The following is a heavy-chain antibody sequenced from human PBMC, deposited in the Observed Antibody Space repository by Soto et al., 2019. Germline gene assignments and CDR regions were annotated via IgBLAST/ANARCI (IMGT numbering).Heavy chain of an antibody. Sequence: GXSVKDSCTCSVYTFTSYGCRGVRQAPGKGLECMGWISAYNGNTNYAQKIQGRVTMTTDTSKSTAYTELRSLRSDDTAVYYCEGDLGGPAADVWGQGTTVTVSS. V-gene: IGHV1-18*04. D-gene: IGHD2-2*01. CDR1: VYTFTSYG. CDR3: EGDLGGPAADV. J-gene: IGHJ6*01. CDR2: ISAYNGNT.